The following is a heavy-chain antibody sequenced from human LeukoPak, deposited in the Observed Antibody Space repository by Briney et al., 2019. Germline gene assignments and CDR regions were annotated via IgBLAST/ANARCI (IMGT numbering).Heavy chain of an antibody. Sequence: GGSLRLSCAASGFTFSSYAMSWVRQAPGKGLEWVSAISGSGGSTYYADSVKGRFTISRDNPKNTLYLQMNSLRAEDTAVYYCAKDEVMGTITGDYWGQGTLVTVSS. J-gene: IGHJ4*02. D-gene: IGHD5-24*01. CDR3: AKDEVMGTITGDY. V-gene: IGHV3-23*01. CDR1: GFTFSSYA. CDR2: ISGSGGST.